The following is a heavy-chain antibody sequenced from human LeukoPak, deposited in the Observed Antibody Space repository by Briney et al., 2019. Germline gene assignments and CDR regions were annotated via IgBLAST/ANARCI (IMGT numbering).Heavy chain of an antibody. CDR3: ARVRWLSLIDYYYMDV. J-gene: IGHJ6*03. V-gene: IGHV4-59*01. CDR1: GGSISSYY. CDR2: IYYSGST. Sequence: PSETLYLTCTVSGGSISSYYWSWIRQPPGKGLEWIGYIYYSGSTNYNPSLKSRVTISVDTSKIQFSLKLSSVTAADTAVYYCARVRWLSLIDYYYMDVWGKGTTVTVSS. D-gene: IGHD3-22*01.